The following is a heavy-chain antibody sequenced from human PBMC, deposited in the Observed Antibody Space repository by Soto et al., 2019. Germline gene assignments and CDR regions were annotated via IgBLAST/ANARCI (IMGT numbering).Heavy chain of an antibody. Sequence: GASVKVSCKASGGTFSSYAISWVRQAPGKGLKWIEGFDPEDGETNYAQKFKGRVTMTEDTSTDTAYMEQSSLRSEDTAVYYCATEVRSDYYDSSGYPEYYFDYWGQGTLVTVSS. CDR1: GGTFSSYA. D-gene: IGHD3-22*01. CDR3: ATEVRSDYYDSSGYPEYYFDY. V-gene: IGHV1-24*01. J-gene: IGHJ4*02. CDR2: FDPEDGET.